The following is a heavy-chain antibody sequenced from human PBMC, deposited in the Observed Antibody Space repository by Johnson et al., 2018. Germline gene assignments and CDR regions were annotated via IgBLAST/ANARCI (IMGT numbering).Heavy chain of an antibody. Sequence: QVQLVQSGAEVKKPGSSVKVSCKASGGTFSSYAISWVRQAPGQGLEWTGGIIPIFGPANYAQKFQGRVTLTADESTSTAYMELSSLRSEATAVYYFARDQSRDDYGDQGGAFDIWGQGTMVTVSS. CDR2: IIPIFGPA. CDR1: GGTFSSYA. V-gene: IGHV1-69*12. J-gene: IGHJ3*02. CDR3: ARDQSRDDYGDQGGAFDI. D-gene: IGHD4-17*01.